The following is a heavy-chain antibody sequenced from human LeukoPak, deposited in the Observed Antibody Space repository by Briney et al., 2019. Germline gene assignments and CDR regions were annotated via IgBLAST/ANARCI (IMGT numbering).Heavy chain of an antibody. V-gene: IGHV3-21*01. CDR2: ITSSGSYI. CDR3: AKNNDYGGSYWYFDL. D-gene: IGHD4-23*01. J-gene: IGHJ2*01. CDR1: GFTFSDYN. Sequence: PGGSLRLSCAASGFTFSDYNMRWIRQAPGKGLEWVSTITSSGSYIYYADSVKGRFTISRDRSKNTLYLQMSSLRDEDTAVYYCAKNNDYGGSYWYFDLWGRGTLVTVSS.